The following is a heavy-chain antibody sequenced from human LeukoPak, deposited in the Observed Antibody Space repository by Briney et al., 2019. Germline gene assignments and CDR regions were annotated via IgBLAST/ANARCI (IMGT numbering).Heavy chain of an antibody. V-gene: IGHV3-30-3*01. J-gene: IGHJ6*03. D-gene: IGHD1-14*01. Sequence: PGGSLRLSCAASGFTFSSYAMHWVRQAPGKGLEWVAVILNDGSNKYYADSVKGRFTISRDNSKNTLHLQMNSLTAEDTAVYYCARALDPGWTYYYMDVWGKGTTVTVSS. CDR2: ILNDGSNK. CDR1: GFTFSSYA. CDR3: ARALDPGWTYYYMDV.